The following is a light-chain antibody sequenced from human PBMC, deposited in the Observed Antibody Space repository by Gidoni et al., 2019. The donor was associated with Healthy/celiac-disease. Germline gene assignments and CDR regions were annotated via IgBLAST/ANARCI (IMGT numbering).Light chain of an antibody. CDR3: AAWDDSLNGWV. Sequence: QSVLIQPPSASGTPGPRVTISCSGSSPNIGSNTVNWYQQLPGTAPKLLIYSHNPRPSGVPDRFSGSKSGTSAALAISGRQSEDEADYYCAAWDDSLNGWVFGGGTKLTVL. CDR1: SPNIGSNT. J-gene: IGLJ3*02. V-gene: IGLV1-44*01. CDR2: SHN.